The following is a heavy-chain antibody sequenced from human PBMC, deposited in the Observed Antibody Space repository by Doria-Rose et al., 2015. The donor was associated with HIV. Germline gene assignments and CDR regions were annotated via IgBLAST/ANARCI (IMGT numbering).Heavy chain of an antibody. D-gene: IGHD3-3*01. CDR2: IYHNGST. V-gene: IGHV4-4*02. CDR1: GDYISAYNW. Sequence: QVQLQQWDPGLVKPSGTLSLTCAVSGDYISAYNWWTWVRQPPGKWLEWIGEIYHNGSTSSDPSLKSRVSMSVDKSKNQFSLKVNSVTAADTAVYYCARVFALFGVVIRPVAFDPWGQGTLVTVSS. J-gene: IGHJ5*02. CDR3: ARVFALFGVVIRPVAFDP.